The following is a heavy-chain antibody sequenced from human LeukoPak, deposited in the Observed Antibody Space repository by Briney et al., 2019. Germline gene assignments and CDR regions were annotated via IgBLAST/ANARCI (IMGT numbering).Heavy chain of an antibody. Sequence: ASVKVSCKASGDTFTSYYMHWVRQAPGQGLECMGIINPSGTSTSYAQKFQGRVTMTRDMSTSTFYMELSSLRSEDTAVYYCARGGHYYDSSDYYYEGDAFDIWGQGTMVTVSS. V-gene: IGHV1-46*01. CDR1: GDTFTSYY. J-gene: IGHJ3*02. CDR3: ARGGHYYDSSDYYYEGDAFDI. CDR2: INPSGTST. D-gene: IGHD3-22*01.